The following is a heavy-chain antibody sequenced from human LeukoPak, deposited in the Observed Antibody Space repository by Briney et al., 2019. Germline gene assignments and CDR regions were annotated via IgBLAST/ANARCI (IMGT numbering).Heavy chain of an antibody. V-gene: IGHV3-30*02. J-gene: IGHJ4*02. CDR3: AKGAWAADGPMGNNLAS. Sequence: GGSLRLSCVASGFRFSDYGMHWVRQAPGKGLEWVAFIPYDASDKYYADSVEGRFTVSRDNSNNTLTLHMNSLRTEDTSIYFCAKGAWAADGPMGNNLASWGQGSLVTVSS. CDR1: GFRFSDYG. D-gene: IGHD6-13*01. CDR2: IPYDASDK.